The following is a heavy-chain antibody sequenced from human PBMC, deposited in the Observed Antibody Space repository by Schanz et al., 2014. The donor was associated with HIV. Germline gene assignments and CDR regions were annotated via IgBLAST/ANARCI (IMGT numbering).Heavy chain of an antibody. V-gene: IGHV3-23*01. D-gene: IGHD3-16*01. Sequence: EVQLLESGGGLVQPGGSLRLSCAASGFTFSSYAMSWVRQAPGKGLEWVSGFSGSGGTTYYADSVKGRFTISRDISDNTVHAQISSLRADDTAVYYCARDRVGSSASYVTFDIWGQGTMVTVSS. CDR1: GFTFSSYA. CDR3: ARDRVGSSASYVTFDI. J-gene: IGHJ3*02. CDR2: FSGSGGTT.